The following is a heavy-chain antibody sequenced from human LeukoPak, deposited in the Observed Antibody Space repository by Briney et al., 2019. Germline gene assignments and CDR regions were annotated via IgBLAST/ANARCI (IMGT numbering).Heavy chain of an antibody. CDR3: AKDRYDYVWGSYRPERA. CDR2: ISGSGGST. CDR1: GFTFSSYA. Sequence: GGSLRLSCAASGFTFSSYAMSWVRQAPGKGLEWVSAISGSGGSTYYADSVKGRFTISRDNSKNTLYLQVNSLRAEDTAVYYCAKDRYDYVWGSYRPERARGQGTLVTVSS. D-gene: IGHD3-16*02. V-gene: IGHV3-23*01. J-gene: IGHJ4*02.